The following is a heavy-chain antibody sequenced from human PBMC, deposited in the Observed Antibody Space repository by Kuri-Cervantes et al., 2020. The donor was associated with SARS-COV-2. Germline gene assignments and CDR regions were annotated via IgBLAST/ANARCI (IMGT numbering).Heavy chain of an antibody. CDR1: GGTFSSYA. J-gene: IGHJ1*01. CDR3: ARGREYCTGTSCYNF. D-gene: IGHD2-2*02. V-gene: IGHV1-69*05. Sequence: SVKVSCKASGGTFSSYAISWVRQAPGQGLEWMGGIIPIFGTANYAQKFQGRVTMTRDTSISTAYMELSSLRSEDTAIYFCARGREYCTGTSCYNFWGQGTLVTVSS. CDR2: IIPIFGTA.